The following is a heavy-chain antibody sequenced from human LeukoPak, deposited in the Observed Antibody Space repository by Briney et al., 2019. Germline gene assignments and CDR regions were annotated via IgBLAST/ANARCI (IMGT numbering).Heavy chain of an antibody. V-gene: IGHV4-34*01. J-gene: IGHJ4*02. Sequence: PSETLSLTCAVYGGSFSGYHWSWIRQPPGKGLEWIGEINHRGSTNYNPSLKSRVTISVDTSKNQFSLKLSSVTAADTAVYYCARVFEAAGPLGTYYFDYWGQGTLVTASS. CDR2: INHRGST. CDR1: GGSFSGYH. CDR3: ARVFEAAGPLGTYYFDY. D-gene: IGHD6-13*01.